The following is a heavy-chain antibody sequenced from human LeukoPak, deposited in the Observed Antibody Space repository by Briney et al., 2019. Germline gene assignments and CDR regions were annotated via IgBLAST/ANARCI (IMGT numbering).Heavy chain of an antibody. CDR1: GFTFSSYS. CDR3: ARAPYYYDSSGSYFDS. Sequence: GGSLRLSCAASGFTFSSYSMNWVRQAPGKGLEWVSSISSSSSYIYYADSVKGRFTISRDNAKNSLYLQMNSLRAEDTAVYYCARAPYYYDSSGSYFDSWGQGTLVTVSS. J-gene: IGHJ4*02. V-gene: IGHV3-21*01. D-gene: IGHD3-22*01. CDR2: ISSSSSYI.